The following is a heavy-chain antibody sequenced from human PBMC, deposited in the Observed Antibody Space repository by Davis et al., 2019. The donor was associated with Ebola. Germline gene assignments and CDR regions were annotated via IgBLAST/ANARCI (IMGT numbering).Heavy chain of an antibody. CDR1: GYSFTSYW. J-gene: IGHJ3*02. Sequence: PGGSLSPSCMLSGYSFTSYWIGWVRQMPGKGLEWMGIIYPGDSDTRYSPSFQGQVTISADKSISTAYLQWSSLKASDTAMYYCARTTRIVGVDAFDIWGQGTMVTVSS. V-gene: IGHV5-51*01. D-gene: IGHD1-26*01. CDR2: IYPGDSDT. CDR3: ARTTRIVGVDAFDI.